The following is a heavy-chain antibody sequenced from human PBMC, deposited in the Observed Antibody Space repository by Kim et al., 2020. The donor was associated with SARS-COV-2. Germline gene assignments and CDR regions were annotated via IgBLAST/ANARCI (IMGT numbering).Heavy chain of an antibody. CDR2: T. CDR3: TGEPSGYAFDI. J-gene: IGHJ3*02. Sequence: TDYAAPRKGRFTISRDNSKNTLYLQMNSLKTEDTAVYYCTGEPSGYAFDIWGQGTMVTVSS. V-gene: IGHV3-15*01. D-gene: IGHD3-10*01.